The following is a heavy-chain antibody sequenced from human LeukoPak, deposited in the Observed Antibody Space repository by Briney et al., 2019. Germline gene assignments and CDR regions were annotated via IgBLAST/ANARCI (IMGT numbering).Heavy chain of an antibody. CDR3: TRESLKGFDY. V-gene: IGHV7-4-1*02. CDR2: INTNTGKP. Sequence: ASVKVSCKASGYTFTGYYMHWVRQAPGQGLEWMGWINTNTGKPTYAQGFRGRFVFSLDKSVSAAYLQISSLKAEDTAVYYCTRESLKGFDYWGQGTLVTVSS. J-gene: IGHJ4*02. CDR1: GYTFTGYY.